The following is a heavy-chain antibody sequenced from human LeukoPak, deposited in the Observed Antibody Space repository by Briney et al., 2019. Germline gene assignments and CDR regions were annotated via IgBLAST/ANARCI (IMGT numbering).Heavy chain of an antibody. CDR3: ARAMVRGAGANWSDP. J-gene: IGHJ5*02. CDR1: GGTFSSYA. D-gene: IGHD3-10*01. Sequence: ASVKVSCKASGGTFSSYAISWVRQAPGQGLEWMGGIIPIFGTANYAQKFQGRVTITADESTSTAYMELSSLRSEDTAVYYCARAMVRGAGANWSDPWGQGTLVTVSS. CDR2: IIPIFGTA. V-gene: IGHV1-69*01.